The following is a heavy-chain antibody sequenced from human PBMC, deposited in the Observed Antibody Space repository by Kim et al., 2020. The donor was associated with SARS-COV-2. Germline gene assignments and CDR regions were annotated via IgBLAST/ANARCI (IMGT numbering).Heavy chain of an antibody. CDR3: AKVKYGGDHYFDT. Sequence: YGDSVKGRVTVARDNAKNSFYLQMNSLRVEDTAVYYCAKVKYGGDHYFDTWGQGTLVTVSS. D-gene: IGHD2-21*02. V-gene: IGHV3-7*01. J-gene: IGHJ4*02.